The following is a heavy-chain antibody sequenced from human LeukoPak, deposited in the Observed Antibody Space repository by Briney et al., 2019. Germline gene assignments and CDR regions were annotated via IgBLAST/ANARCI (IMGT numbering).Heavy chain of an antibody. V-gene: IGHV4-59*11. D-gene: IGHD2-21*01. J-gene: IGHJ4*02. Sequence: SETLSLTCTVSGGSISSHYWSWIRQPPGKGLEWIGYIYYRGSTNYNPSLKSRVTISVDTSKNQFSLKLSSVTAADTAVYYCARGIATFDYWGQGTLVTVSS. CDR3: ARGIATFDY. CDR2: IYYRGST. CDR1: GGSISSHY.